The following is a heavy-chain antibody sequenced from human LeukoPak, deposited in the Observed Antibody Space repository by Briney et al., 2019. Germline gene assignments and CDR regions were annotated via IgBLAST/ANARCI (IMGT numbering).Heavy chain of an antibody. CDR3: ARDPFDILTDPYFDY. CDR2: INSDGSST. CDR1: GFTFNFYW. D-gene: IGHD3-9*01. V-gene: IGHV3-74*01. J-gene: IGHJ4*02. Sequence: GGSLRRPCAASGFTFNFYWMHWVRQAPGKGLLRVSRINSDGSSTSYADSVKGRFTISRDNAKNTLYLQMNSLRAEDTAVYYCARDPFDILTDPYFDYWGQGTLVTVSS.